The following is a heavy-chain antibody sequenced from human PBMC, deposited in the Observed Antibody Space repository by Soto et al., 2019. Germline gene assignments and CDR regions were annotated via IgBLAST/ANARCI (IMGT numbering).Heavy chain of an antibody. D-gene: IGHD1-7*01. CDR2: MNPNSGNT. Sequence: ASVKVSCKASGYAFTSYDINWVRQATGQGLEWMGWMNPNSGNTGYAQKFQGRVTMTRNTSISTAYMELSSLRSEDTAVYYCARGGWTELYYYYGMDVWGQGTTVTVSS. CDR3: ARGGWTELYYYYGMDV. J-gene: IGHJ6*02. CDR1: GYAFTSYD. V-gene: IGHV1-8*01.